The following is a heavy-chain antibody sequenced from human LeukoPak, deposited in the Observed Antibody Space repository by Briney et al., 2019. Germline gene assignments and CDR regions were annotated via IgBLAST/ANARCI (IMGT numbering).Heavy chain of an antibody. J-gene: IGHJ5*02. CDR1: GYTFTSYG. CDR2: IIPIFGTA. Sequence: SVKVSCKASGYTFTSYGINWVRQAPGQGLEWMGGIIPIFGTANYAQKFQGRVTITADESTSTAYMELSSLRSEDTAVYYCARGITGTGGWFDPWGQGTLVTVSS. CDR3: ARGITGTGGWFDP. V-gene: IGHV1-69*13. D-gene: IGHD1/OR15-1a*01.